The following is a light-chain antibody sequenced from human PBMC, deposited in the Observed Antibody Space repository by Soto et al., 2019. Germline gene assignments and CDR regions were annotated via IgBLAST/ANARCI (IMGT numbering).Light chain of an antibody. Sequence: QSALTQPASVSGAPGQSITISCTGTSSGVGGFIFVSWYQQHPGRAPKLTIYDVSNRPSGVSNRFSGSKSGNTASLTISGLQDDDDADYYCVSYTTSASYVFGTGTKLTVL. CDR2: DVS. J-gene: IGLJ1*01. CDR1: SSGVGGFIF. CDR3: VSYTTSASYV. V-gene: IGLV2-14*01.